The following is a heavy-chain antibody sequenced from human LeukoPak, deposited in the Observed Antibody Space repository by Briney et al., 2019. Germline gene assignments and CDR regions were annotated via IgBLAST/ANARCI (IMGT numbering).Heavy chain of an antibody. CDR1: GGTFSSYA. CDR2: IIPIFGTA. Sequence: ASVKVSCKASGGTFSSYAISWVRQAPGQGLEWMGGIIPIFGTANYAQKFQGRVTITADESTSTAYMELSSLRSEDTAVYYCAREWGYIGQWLNWFDPWGQGTLVTVSS. CDR3: AREWGYIGQWLNWFDP. D-gene: IGHD6-19*01. V-gene: IGHV1-69*13. J-gene: IGHJ5*02.